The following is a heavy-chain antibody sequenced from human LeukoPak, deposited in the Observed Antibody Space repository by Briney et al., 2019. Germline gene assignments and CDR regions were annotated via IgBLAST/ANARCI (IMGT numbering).Heavy chain of an antibody. Sequence: GGSLRLSCEASGFMLSSHEVNWVRQPPGRGLEWISYISAGGSITYYADSVKGRFTISRDNAESSLYLQMINLRVEDTALYYCARRSSAWYALDIWGQGTMVSVSP. CDR2: ISAGGSIT. CDR3: ARRSSAWYALDI. CDR1: GFMLSSHE. D-gene: IGHD2-15*01. V-gene: IGHV3-48*03. J-gene: IGHJ3*02.